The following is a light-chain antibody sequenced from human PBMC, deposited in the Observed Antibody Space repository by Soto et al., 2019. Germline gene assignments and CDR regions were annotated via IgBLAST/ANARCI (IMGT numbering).Light chain of an antibody. CDR1: QSVLYSSNNKNY. CDR3: QQYYSIPFT. V-gene: IGKV4-1*01. CDR2: WAS. Sequence: DIVMTQSPDSLAVSLGERATINCKSSQSVLYSSNNKNYLVWYQQKAGQPPKVLLYWASTRESGVPDRFSGSGSGTDFTLTISSLQPEDVALYYCQQYYSIPFTFGGGTKVEIK. J-gene: IGKJ4*01.